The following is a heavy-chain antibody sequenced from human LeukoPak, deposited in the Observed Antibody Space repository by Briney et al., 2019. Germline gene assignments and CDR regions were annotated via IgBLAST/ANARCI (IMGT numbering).Heavy chain of an antibody. Sequence: GGSLRLSCAASGFILSSSSMQWARQAPGKGLDWVAAISSDGGNIQYADSVKGRFTISRDNSMNTLYLQMDSLRLEDTAVYFCARDSTSSGWFVSWFDPWGQGTLVTVSS. D-gene: IGHD6-19*01. J-gene: IGHJ5*02. CDR1: GFILSSSS. CDR2: ISSDGGNI. V-gene: IGHV3-30*14. CDR3: ARDSTSSGWFVSWFDP.